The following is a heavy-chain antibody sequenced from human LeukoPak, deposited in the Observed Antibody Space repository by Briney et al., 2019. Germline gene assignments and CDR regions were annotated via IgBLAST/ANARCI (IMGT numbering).Heavy chain of an antibody. CDR3: AKGPGSSSWYYYFDY. CDR2: ISYDGSNK. CDR1: GFTFSSYG. V-gene: IGHV3-30*18. J-gene: IGHJ4*02. Sequence: PGRSLRLSCAASGFTFSSYGMHWVRQAPGKGLEWVAVISYDGSNKYYADSAKGRFTISRDNSKNTLYLQMNSLRAEDTAVYYCAKGPGSSSWYYYFDYWGQGTLVTVSS. D-gene: IGHD6-13*01.